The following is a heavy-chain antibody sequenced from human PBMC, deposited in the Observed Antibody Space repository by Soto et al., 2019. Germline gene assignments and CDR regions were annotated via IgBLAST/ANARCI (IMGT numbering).Heavy chain of an antibody. Sequence: QIQLVQSGVEMKKPGASVKVSCKASGYSFSSYGISWVRQAPGQGLEWMGWISPYNGNTNYAQNLQGRVTMTTDTSTSTAYMELRSLRSDDTAVYYCAKRKGGVRSNWFDAWAREPWSPSPQ. CDR2: ISPYNGNT. J-gene: IGHJ5*02. CDR1: GYSFSSYG. D-gene: IGHD3-16*01. CDR3: AKRKGGVRSNWFDA. V-gene: IGHV1-18*04.